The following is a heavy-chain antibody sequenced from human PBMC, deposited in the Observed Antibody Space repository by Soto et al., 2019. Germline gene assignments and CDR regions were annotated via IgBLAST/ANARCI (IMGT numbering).Heavy chain of an antibody. V-gene: IGHV2-5*02. J-gene: IGHJ4*02. D-gene: IGHD6-6*01. CDR3: XXXPNYGSSNYFDY. Sequence: QITLKESGPTLVKPTQTLTLTCTFSGFSLSTSGVGVGWIRQPPGKALEWLALIYWDDDKRYSPSLKSRLTITKDTSKNQVVLXXTNMDPXXTAXYYXXXXPNYGSSNYFDYWGQGTLVTVSS. CDR2: IYWDDDK. CDR1: GFSLSTSGVG.